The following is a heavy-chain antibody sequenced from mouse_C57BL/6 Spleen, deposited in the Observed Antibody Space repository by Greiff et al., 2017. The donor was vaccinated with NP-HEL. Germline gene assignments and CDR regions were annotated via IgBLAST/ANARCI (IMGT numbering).Heavy chain of an antibody. CDR2: IYPRSGNT. J-gene: IGHJ3*01. CDR1: GYTFTSYG. CDR3: GGYYDEFAY. Sequence: VKLMESGAELARPGASVKLSCKASGYTFTSYGISWVKQRTGQGLEWIGEIYPRSGNTYYNEKFKGKATLTADKSSSTAYMELRSLTSEDSAVYFCGGYYDEFAYWGQGTLVTVSA. D-gene: IGHD2-4*01. V-gene: IGHV1-81*01.